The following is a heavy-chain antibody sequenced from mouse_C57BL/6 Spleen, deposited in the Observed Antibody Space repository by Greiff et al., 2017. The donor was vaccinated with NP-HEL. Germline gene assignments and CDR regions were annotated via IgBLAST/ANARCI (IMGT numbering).Heavy chain of an antibody. CDR3: ARPYSYEGYYYAMDY. Sequence: EVHLVESGGGLVQPGGSLSLSCAASGFTFTDYYMSWVRQPPGKALEWLGFIRNKANGYTTEYSASVKGRFTISRENSQSILYLQMNALRAEDSATYYCARPYSYEGYYYAMDYWGQGTSVTVSS. V-gene: IGHV7-3*01. CDR1: GFTFTDYY. CDR2: IRNKANGYTT. D-gene: IGHD2-12*01. J-gene: IGHJ4*01.